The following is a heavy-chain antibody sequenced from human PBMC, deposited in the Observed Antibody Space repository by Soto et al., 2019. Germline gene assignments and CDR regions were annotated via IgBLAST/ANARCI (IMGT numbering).Heavy chain of an antibody. CDR3: ARMTSYDFWSGYRSAYYFDY. V-gene: IGHV5-51*04. D-gene: IGHD3-3*01. J-gene: IGHJ4*02. CDR1: GYSFTSYW. CDR2: IYPGDSDT. Sequence: GESLKISCKGSGYSFTSYWIGWVRQMPGKGLEWMGIIYPGDSDTRYSPSFQGQVTISADKPISTAYLQWSSLKASDTAMYYCARMTSYDFWSGYRSAYYFDYWGQGTLVTVSS.